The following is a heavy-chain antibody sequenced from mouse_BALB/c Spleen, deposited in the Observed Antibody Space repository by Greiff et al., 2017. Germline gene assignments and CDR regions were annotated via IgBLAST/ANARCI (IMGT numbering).Heavy chain of an antibody. CDR1: GYTFTSYW. J-gene: IGHJ2*01. CDR2: INPSTGYT. D-gene: IGHD1-1*01. CDR3: AISYYYGFDC. V-gene: IGHV1-7*01. Sequence: VQLQQSGAELAKPGASVKMSCKASGYTFTSYWMHWVKQRPGQGLEWIGYINPSTGYTEYNQKFKDKATLTADKSSSTAYMQLSSLTSEDSAVYYCAISYYYGFDCWGQGTTLTVSS.